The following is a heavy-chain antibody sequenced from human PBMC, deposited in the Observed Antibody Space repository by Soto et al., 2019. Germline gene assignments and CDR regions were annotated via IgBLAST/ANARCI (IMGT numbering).Heavy chain of an antibody. Sequence: GGSLRLSCAASGFTFSSYSMNWVRQAPGKGLEWVSSISSSSSYIYYADSVKGRFTISRDNAKNSLYLQMNSLRAEDTAVYYCARDEGYCSGGSCPGTFDYWGQGTLVTVSS. CDR3: ARDEGYCSGGSCPGTFDY. J-gene: IGHJ4*02. CDR1: GFTFSSYS. D-gene: IGHD2-15*01. V-gene: IGHV3-21*01. CDR2: ISSSSSYI.